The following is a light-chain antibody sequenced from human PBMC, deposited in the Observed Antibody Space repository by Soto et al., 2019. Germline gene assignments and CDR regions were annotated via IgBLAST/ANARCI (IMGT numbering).Light chain of an antibody. CDR1: QSIDIW. CDR3: QKYNSAPLT. CDR2: KAS. J-gene: IGKJ4*01. V-gene: IGKV1-5*03. Sequence: DIQMTQSPFTLSASVGDRVTITCRASQSIDIWLAWYQQKPGKAPKLLIYKASSLESGVPSRFSGSGSGTDFTLTISSLQPEDVAAYYCQKYNSAPLTFGGGTKVDIK.